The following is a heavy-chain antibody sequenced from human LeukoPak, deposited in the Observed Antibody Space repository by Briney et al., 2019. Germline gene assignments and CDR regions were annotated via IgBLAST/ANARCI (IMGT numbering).Heavy chain of an antibody. J-gene: IGHJ4*02. Sequence: PGGSLRLSCAASGFTFSGSVMLWVRQASGKGLEWVGRIRSKANSYATAYAASVKGRFTISRNDSKNTAYLQMNSLKTEDTAVYYCTRHGLEHDYGGNSVSNFDYWGQGTLVTVSS. CDR1: GFTFSGSV. CDR2: IRSKANSYAT. V-gene: IGHV3-73*01. CDR3: TRHGLEHDYGGNSVSNFDY. D-gene: IGHD4-23*01.